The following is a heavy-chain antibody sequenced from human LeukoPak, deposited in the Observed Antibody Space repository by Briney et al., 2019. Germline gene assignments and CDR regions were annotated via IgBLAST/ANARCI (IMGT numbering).Heavy chain of an antibody. D-gene: IGHD5-18*01. CDR1: GGSFSNYY. J-gene: IGHJ6*03. CDR2: INHSGST. V-gene: IGHV4-34*01. Sequence: SETLSLTCAVYGGSFSNYYWSWIRQPPGKGLEWIGEINHSGSTNCNPSLKSRVTISVDTSKNQFSLKLSSVTAADTAVYYCARTTEGGYTYDYFYYYYMDVWGKGTTVTISS. CDR3: ARTTEGGYTYDYFYYYYMDV.